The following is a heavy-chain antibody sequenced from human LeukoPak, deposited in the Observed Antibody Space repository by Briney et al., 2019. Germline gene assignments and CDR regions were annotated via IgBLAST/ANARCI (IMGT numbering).Heavy chain of an antibody. V-gene: IGHV1-18*01. D-gene: IGHD6-19*01. Sequence: ASVKVSFKASRYTFTSYGISWVRQAPGQGLEWMGWISGYNGNTKYAQKLQGRVTMTTDTSTSTAYMELRSLTSDDTAVYYCARDFDSGWDTGSGYWGQGTLVTVSS. CDR1: RYTFTSYG. CDR3: ARDFDSGWDTGSGY. CDR2: ISGYNGNT. J-gene: IGHJ4*02.